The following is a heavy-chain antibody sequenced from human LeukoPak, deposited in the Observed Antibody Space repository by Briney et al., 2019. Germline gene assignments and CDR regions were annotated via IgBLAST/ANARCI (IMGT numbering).Heavy chain of an antibody. Sequence: GGSLRLSCAASGFTFSSYSINWVRQAPGKGLGWVSYIISTGSYISYADSVKGRFTISRDNAKNSLYLQMNSLRAEDTALYYCARGVGGYCSGGSCYGGWLDYWGQGTLVTVSS. CDR3: ARGVGGYCSGGSCYGGWLDY. J-gene: IGHJ4*02. CDR2: IISTGSYI. V-gene: IGHV3-21*01. CDR1: GFTFSSYS. D-gene: IGHD2-15*01.